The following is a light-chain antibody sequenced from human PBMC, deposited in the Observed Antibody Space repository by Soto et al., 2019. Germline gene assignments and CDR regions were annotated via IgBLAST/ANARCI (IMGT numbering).Light chain of an antibody. Sequence: QSVLTQPPSVSGAPGQRVTISCTGGSSNIGAGYDVNWYQQFPGTVPRLLTYGSTNRPSGVPDRFSGSKSGTSASLAITGLQAEDEAHYHCQSYDTSLSGARVFGTGTKLTVL. CDR3: QSYDTSLSGARV. CDR1: SSNIGAGYD. CDR2: GST. V-gene: IGLV1-40*01. J-gene: IGLJ1*01.